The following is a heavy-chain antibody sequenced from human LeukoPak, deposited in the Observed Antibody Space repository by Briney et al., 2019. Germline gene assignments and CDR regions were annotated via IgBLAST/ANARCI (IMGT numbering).Heavy chain of an antibody. CDR1: GGSFSGYY. D-gene: IGHD3-10*02. CDR3: AELGITMIGGV. V-gene: IGHV4-34*01. CDR2: INHSGST. Sequence: TSETLSLTCAVYGGSFSGYYWSWIRQPPGEGLEWIGEINHSGSTNYNPSLKSRVTMSVDTSKNQFSLRLTSVNAADTAVYYCAELGITMIGGVWGKGTTVTISS. J-gene: IGHJ6*04.